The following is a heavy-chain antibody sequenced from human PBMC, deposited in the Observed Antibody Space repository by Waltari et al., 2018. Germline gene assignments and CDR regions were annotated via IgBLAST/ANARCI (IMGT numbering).Heavy chain of an antibody. D-gene: IGHD3-10*01. CDR3: ARGAPGDYYYYYMDV. Sequence: QVQLVQSGAEVKKPGSSVTVSCKASGGTFSSYAISWVRQAPGQGLEWMGGITPILGTANYSQKFQCRVTITADKSTSTAYMELSSLRSEDTAVYYCARGAPGDYYYYYMDVWGKGTTVTVSS. V-gene: IGHV1-69*14. CDR1: GGTFSSYA. J-gene: IGHJ6*03. CDR2: ITPILGTA.